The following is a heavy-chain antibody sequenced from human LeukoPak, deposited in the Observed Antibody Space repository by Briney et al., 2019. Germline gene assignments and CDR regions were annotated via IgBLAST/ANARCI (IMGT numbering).Heavy chain of an antibody. D-gene: IGHD2-15*01. Sequence: PSETLSPTCSVSGGSITTTGFYWSWIRQSPGKGLEWIGNFQNSVTRYYNPSLKSRVAMSVDLSKNQFSLKLTSVTAADTAVYYCARLLGYCSDYNCPACGSWGQGILVTVSS. CDR3: ARLLGYCSDYNCPACGS. CDR2: FQNSVTR. CDR1: GGSITTTGFY. J-gene: IGHJ4*02. V-gene: IGHV4-39*01.